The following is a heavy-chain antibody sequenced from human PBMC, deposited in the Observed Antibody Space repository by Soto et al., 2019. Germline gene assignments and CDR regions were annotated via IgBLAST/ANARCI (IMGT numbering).Heavy chain of an antibody. D-gene: IGHD6-13*01. CDR3: ARYRTSGSWSKFDY. V-gene: IGHV4-31*03. Sequence: QVLLQDSGPGLMKPSQTLSLTCTVSGLTISSASYYWSWIRQHPGKGLEWVGNIYYNGSTYYRPSLKSRVTLWLDTSKNQFSMRLTSVTAADTAVYYCARYRTSGSWSKFDYWGQGTLVTVSS. CDR2: IYYNGST. CDR1: GLTISSASYY. J-gene: IGHJ4*02.